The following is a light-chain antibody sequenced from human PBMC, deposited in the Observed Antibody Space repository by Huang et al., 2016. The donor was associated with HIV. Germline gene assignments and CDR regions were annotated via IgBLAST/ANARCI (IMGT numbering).Light chain of an antibody. J-gene: IGKJ5*01. V-gene: IGKV3-11*01. CDR3: QQHSYWPIT. CDR1: QSVSTF. CDR2: DAS. Sequence: DIVLTQSPATLSLSPGERATVASRASQSVSTFLAWYQQKPGQAPRRIILDASNRASGVPARFSGTGSGTDFTLTISSLEPSDVAVYYCQQHSYWPITFGRGTRLEI.